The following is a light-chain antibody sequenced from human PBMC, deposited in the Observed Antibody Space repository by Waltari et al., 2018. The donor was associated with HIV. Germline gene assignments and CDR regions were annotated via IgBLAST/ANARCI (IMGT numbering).Light chain of an antibody. CDR2: EDN. CDR1: ASPKKY. Sequence: SYKLTRPRSVSVSPGQTARIPSPGQASPKKYPYWYQPKSAHAPVLVTYEDNKRPSGIPERFSGSSSGTMAILTISGAQVEDEADYYCYSTDSSGNHRVLFGGGTRLTVL. J-gene: IGLJ2*01. CDR3: YSTDSSGNHRVL. V-gene: IGLV3-10*01.